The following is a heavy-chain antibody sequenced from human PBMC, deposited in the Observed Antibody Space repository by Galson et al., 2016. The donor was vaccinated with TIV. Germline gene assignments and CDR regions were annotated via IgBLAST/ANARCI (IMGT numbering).Heavy chain of an antibody. Sequence: SVKVSCKASGDTFTNYAISWVRQAPGQGPEWMGRINPIFHTATYAQRLQGRVTIMADKSTNTTYMELSSLRSEDTAVYYCAREMYFYDSTAYYAFDIWGQGTMVTVSS. CDR3: AREMYFYDSTAYYAFDI. CDR2: INPIFHTA. J-gene: IGHJ3*02. CDR1: GDTFTNYA. D-gene: IGHD3-22*01. V-gene: IGHV1-69*06.